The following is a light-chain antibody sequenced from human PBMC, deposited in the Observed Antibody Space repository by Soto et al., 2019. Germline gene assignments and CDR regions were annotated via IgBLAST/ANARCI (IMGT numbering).Light chain of an antibody. CDR3: MQAVYTRT. J-gene: IGKJ1*01. CDR1: RNLLHIDGYNY. Sequence: DIAMTQSPLSLPVTPGEPASISCRSSRNLLHIDGYNYLDWYLQKPGQSPQLLIYLGSYRASGVPDRFSGSGSGSDFTLRISRVEAEDVGVYYCMQAVYTRTFGPGTKVDIK. CDR2: LGS. V-gene: IGKV2-28*01.